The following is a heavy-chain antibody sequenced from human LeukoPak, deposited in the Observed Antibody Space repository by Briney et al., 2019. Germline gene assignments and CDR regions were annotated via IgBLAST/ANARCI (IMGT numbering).Heavy chain of an antibody. CDR2: IYYSGST. CDR1: GDSISSYF. J-gene: IGHJ4*02. CDR3: ARSPTVALIDY. Sequence: SETLSLTCTVSGDSISSYFWSWMRQPPGKGLEWIGCIYYSGSTKYKPSLKSRVTISVDTSKNQFSLRLGSVTTADTAVYYCARSPTVALIDYWGQGTLVTVSP. D-gene: IGHD4-23*01. V-gene: IGHV4-59*01.